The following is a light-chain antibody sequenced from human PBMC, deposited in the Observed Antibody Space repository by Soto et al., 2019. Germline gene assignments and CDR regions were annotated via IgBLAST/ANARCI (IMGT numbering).Light chain of an antibody. CDR2: SSN. Sequence: QLVLTQPPSASGTPGQRVTISCSGSSSNIGSNTVNWYQQLPGTAPKLLIYSSNQRPSGVPDRFSGSKSGTSASLAISALQSEDEADYFCAAWDDSLNGYVFGTGTKLTVL. CDR1: SSNIGSNT. CDR3: AAWDDSLNGYV. J-gene: IGLJ1*01. V-gene: IGLV1-44*01.